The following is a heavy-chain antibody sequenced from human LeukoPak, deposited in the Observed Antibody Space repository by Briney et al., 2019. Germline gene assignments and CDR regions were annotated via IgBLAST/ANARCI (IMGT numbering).Heavy chain of an antibody. CDR1: GGSISSSSYY. CDR2: IYSTGST. CDR3: ARASNYFDILY. J-gene: IGHJ4*02. D-gene: IGHD3-22*01. Sequence: PSETLSLTCTVSGGSISSSSYYWGWIRQPPGKGLEWIGTIYSTGSTYYNPSLKSRVTISIDTSKNQFSLRLSSVTAADTAVYFCARASNYFDILYWGQGTLVTVSS. V-gene: IGHV4-39*01.